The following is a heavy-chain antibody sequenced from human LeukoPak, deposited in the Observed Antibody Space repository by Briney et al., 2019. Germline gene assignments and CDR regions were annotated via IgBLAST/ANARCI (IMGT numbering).Heavy chain of an antibody. J-gene: IGHJ4*02. CDR3: ARYSSSLKQLDY. V-gene: IGHV4-59*11. CDR1: GGSISSHY. Sequence: SETLSLTCTVSGGSISSHYWSWIRQPPGKGLEWIGYIYYSGSTNYNPSLKSRVTISVDTSKNQFSLKLSSVTAADTAVYYCARYSSSLKQLDYWGQGTLVTVSS. CDR2: IYYSGST. D-gene: IGHD6-6*01.